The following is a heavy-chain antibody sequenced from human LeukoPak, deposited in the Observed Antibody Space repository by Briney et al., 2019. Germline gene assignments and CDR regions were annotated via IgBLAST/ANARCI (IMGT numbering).Heavy chain of an antibody. CDR3: ARGDIVVVPAASLYYYYGMDV. V-gene: IGHV1-69*10. D-gene: IGHD2-2*01. CDR2: IIPILGTA. Sequence: ASVKVSCKASGGTFSSYAISWVRQAPGQGLEWMGGIIPILGTANYAQKFQGRVTITADKSTSTAYMELSSLRSEDTAVYYCARGDIVVVPAASLYYYYGMDVWGKGTTVTVSS. J-gene: IGHJ6*04. CDR1: GGTFSSYA.